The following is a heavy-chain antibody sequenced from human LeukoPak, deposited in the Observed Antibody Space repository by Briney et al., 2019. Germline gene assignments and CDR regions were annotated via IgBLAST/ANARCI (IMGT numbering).Heavy chain of an antibody. V-gene: IGHV5-51*01. J-gene: IGHJ4*02. CDR1: GYSFTSYW. Sequence: GESLKISCKGSGYSFTSYWIGWVRQMPGKGLEWMGIIYPGDPDTRYSPSFQGQVTISADKSISTAYLQWSSLKASDTAMYYCARLSTTVTTESVYFDYWGQGTLVTVSS. D-gene: IGHD4-17*01. CDR2: IYPGDPDT. CDR3: ARLSTTVTTESVYFDY.